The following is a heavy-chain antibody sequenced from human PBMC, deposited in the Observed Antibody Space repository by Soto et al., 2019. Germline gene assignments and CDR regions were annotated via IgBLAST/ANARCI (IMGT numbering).Heavy chain of an antibody. V-gene: IGHV4-31*03. J-gene: IGHJ4*02. CDR1: GGSISSGVYY. CDR2: IYYSGST. CDR3: ARGGGIAAAGTFDY. D-gene: IGHD6-13*01. Sequence: SETLSLTCTVSGGSISSGVYYWSWIRQHPGKGLEWIGYIYYSGSTYYNPSLKSRVTISVDTSKNQFSLKLSSVTAADTAVYYCARGGGIAAAGTFDYWGQGTLVTVSS.